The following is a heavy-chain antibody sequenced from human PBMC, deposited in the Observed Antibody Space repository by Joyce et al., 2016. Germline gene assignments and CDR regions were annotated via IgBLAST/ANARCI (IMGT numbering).Heavy chain of an antibody. Sequence: QVQLVQSGAEVRQPGSSVRLSCKASGGAFSRHSISWVRQAPGQGLEWMGGITPIFGPATYAPKFQGRVKITVDESTGTAYMELNRLRSEDTAMYYCARESADSSGYYYGLYWGQGALVTVSS. J-gene: IGHJ4*02. CDR3: ARESADSSGYYYGLY. D-gene: IGHD3-22*01. CDR2: ITPIFGPA. CDR1: GGAFSRHS. V-gene: IGHV1-69*12.